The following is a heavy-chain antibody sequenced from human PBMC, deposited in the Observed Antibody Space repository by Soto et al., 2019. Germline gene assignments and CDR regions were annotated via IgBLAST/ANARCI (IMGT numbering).Heavy chain of an antibody. V-gene: IGHV5-10-1*01. D-gene: IGHD3-10*02. J-gene: IGHJ4*02. Sequence: GESLKISCKGSGYSFTSYWISWVRQMPGKGLEWMGRIDPSDSYTNYSPSFQGHVTISADKSISTAYLQWSSLKASDTAMYYCACSVRGFIYKFDYWGQGTLVTVSS. CDR3: ACSVRGFIYKFDY. CDR2: IDPSDSYT. CDR1: GYSFTSYW.